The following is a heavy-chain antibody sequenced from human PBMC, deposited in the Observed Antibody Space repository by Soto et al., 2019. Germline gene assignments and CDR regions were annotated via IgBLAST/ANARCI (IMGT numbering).Heavy chain of an antibody. Sequence: PSVKVSCKASGYTFTSYAMHWVRQAPGQRLEWMGWINAGNGNTKYSQKFQGRVTITRDTSASTAYMELSSLRSEDTAVYYCAREEQGITIFGVVTYYYGMDVWGQGTTVTVSS. D-gene: IGHD3-3*01. V-gene: IGHV1-3*01. J-gene: IGHJ6*02. CDR2: INAGNGNT. CDR3: AREEQGITIFGVVTYYYGMDV. CDR1: GYTFTSYA.